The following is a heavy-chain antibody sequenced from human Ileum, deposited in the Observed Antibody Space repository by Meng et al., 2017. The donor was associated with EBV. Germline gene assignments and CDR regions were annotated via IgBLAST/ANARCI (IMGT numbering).Heavy chain of an antibody. D-gene: IGHD3-10*01. Sequence: QGTLQQWGAGLLKPSETLSLTCAGYGGSFSGYYWSWIRQPPGKGLEWIGEINHSGSTNYNPSLKSRVTISVDTSKNQFSLKLSSVTAADTAVYYCARGNKVSDRGFDYWGQGTLVTVSS. J-gene: IGHJ4*02. CDR2: INHSGST. V-gene: IGHV4-34*01. CDR1: GGSFSGYY. CDR3: ARGNKVSDRGFDY.